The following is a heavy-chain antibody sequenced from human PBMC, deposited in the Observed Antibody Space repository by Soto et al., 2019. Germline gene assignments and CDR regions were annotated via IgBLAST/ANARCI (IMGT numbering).Heavy chain of an antibody. D-gene: IGHD6-13*01. CDR1: GYTFTSYG. CDR2: ISAYNGNT. J-gene: IGHJ4*02. CDR3: ARVPLRIAPTSFAD. Sequence: ASVKVSCKASGYTFTSYGISWVRQAPGQGLEWMGWISAYNGNTNYAQKLQGRVTMTTDTSTSTAYMELRSLRSDDTAVYYCARVPLRIAPTSFADWGQGSLVTVSS. V-gene: IGHV1-18*01.